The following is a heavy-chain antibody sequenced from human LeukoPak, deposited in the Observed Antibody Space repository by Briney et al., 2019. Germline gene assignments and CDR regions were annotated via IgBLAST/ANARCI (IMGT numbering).Heavy chain of an antibody. CDR2: IYYSGST. CDR1: GGSISTYY. Sequence: SETLSLTCTASGGSISTYYWSWIRQSPGKGLEWIGNIYYSGSTNYNPSLKSRVTISLDTSNNQFSLKLSSVTAADTAVYYCARANQLAWGYYFDYWGQGTLVTVSS. J-gene: IGHJ4*02. V-gene: IGHV4-59*01. CDR3: ARANQLAWGYYFDY. D-gene: IGHD6-13*01.